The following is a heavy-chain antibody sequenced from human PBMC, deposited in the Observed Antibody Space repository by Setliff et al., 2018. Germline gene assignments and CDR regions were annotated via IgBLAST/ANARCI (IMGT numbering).Heavy chain of an antibody. CDR1: GFIFSTYW. D-gene: IGHD2-15*01. CDR3: ASSCSGSCYAGLDY. V-gene: IGHV3-7*01. CDR2: IKQDGSDK. Sequence: GGSLRLSCAASGFIFSTYWMSWVRQAPGKGLEWVANIKQDGSDKYYVDSVKGRFTISRDNAKNSLYLQMNSLRAEDTAVYYCASSCSGSCYAGLDYWGQGTLVTVSS. J-gene: IGHJ4*02.